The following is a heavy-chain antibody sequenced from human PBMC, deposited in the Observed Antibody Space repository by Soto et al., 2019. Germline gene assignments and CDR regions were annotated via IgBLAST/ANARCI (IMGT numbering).Heavy chain of an antibody. CDR1: GGSISSYY. D-gene: IGHD6-13*01. CDR3: ARVSWGSSWYDAPTGPFDP. CDR2: IYYSGST. J-gene: IGHJ5*02. V-gene: IGHV4-59*01. Sequence: SETLSLTCTVSGGSISSYYWSWIRQPPGKGLEWIGYIYYSGSTNYNPSLKSRVTISVDTSKNQFSLKLSSVTAADTAVYYCARVSWGSSWYDAPTGPFDPWGQGTLVTVSS.